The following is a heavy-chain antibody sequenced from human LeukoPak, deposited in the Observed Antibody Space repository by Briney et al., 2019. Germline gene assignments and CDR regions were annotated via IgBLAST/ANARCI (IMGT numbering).Heavy chain of an antibody. CDR1: GGTFSSYA. D-gene: IGHD5-18*01. CDR3: AGVWRTDNSYGEDY. Sequence: GSSVKVSCKASGGTFSSYAISWVRQAPGQGLEWMGRIIPIFGTANYARKFQGRVTITTDESTSTAYMELSSLRSEDTAVYYCAGVWRTDNSYGEDYWGQGTLVTVSS. V-gene: IGHV1-69*05. CDR2: IIPIFGTA. J-gene: IGHJ4*02.